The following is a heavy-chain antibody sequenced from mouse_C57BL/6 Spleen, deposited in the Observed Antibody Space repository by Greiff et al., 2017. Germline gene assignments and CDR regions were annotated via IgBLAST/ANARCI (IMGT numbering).Heavy chain of an antibody. CDR2: INPSSGYT. D-gene: IGHD3-2*02. CDR3: ARKGGSGPDFDY. V-gene: IGHV1-4*01. Sequence: QVQLQQSGAELARPGASVKMSCKASGYTFTSYTMHWVKQRPGQGLEWIGYINPSSGYTKYNQKFKDKVTLTADKSSSTAYMQLSSLTSEDSADYYCARKGGSGPDFDYWGQGTTLTVSS. CDR1: GYTFTSYT. J-gene: IGHJ2*01.